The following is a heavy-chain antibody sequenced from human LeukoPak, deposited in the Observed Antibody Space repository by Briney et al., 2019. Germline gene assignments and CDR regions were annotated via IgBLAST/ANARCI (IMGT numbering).Heavy chain of an antibody. CDR1: GGSISSGSYY. J-gene: IGHJ5*02. Sequence: SETLSLTCTVSGGSISSGSYYWSWIRQPAGKGLEWIGRIYTSGSTNYNPSLKSRVTISVDTSKNQFSLKLSSVTAADTAVYYCARDQPSFSNSWYLLLDPWGQGTLVTVSS. CDR3: ARDQPSFSNSWYLLLDP. D-gene: IGHD6-13*01. V-gene: IGHV4-61*02. CDR2: IYTSGST.